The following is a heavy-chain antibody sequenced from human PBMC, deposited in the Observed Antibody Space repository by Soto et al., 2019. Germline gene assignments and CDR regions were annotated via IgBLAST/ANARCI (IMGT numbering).Heavy chain of an antibody. J-gene: IGHJ6*02. V-gene: IGHV5-51*01. CDR1: GFSFTRYT. CDR3: TLSYGDSYYYNGMDV. D-gene: IGHD4-17*01. Sequence: LGESLKISCEGSGFSFTRYTIGWVRQMPGKGLEWMGIINPGDSESRYSPSFQGQVTISADKSISTAYLQWSSLKASDTAMYYCTLSYGDSYYYNGMDVWGQGTTVTVSS. CDR2: INPGDSES.